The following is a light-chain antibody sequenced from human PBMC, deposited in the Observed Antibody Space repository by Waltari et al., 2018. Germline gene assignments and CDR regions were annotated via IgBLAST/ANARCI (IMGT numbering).Light chain of an antibody. CDR2: DAS. CDR1: PGISSA. J-gene: IGKJ5*01. V-gene: IGKV1D-13*01. CDR3: QQFNNYPNT. Sequence: AIQLTQSPSSLSASVGDRVTITCRASPGISSALAWYQQKPGKAPKLLIYDASSLESGVPSRFSGSGSGTDFTLTISSLQPEDFATYYCQQFNNYPNTVGQGTRLEIK.